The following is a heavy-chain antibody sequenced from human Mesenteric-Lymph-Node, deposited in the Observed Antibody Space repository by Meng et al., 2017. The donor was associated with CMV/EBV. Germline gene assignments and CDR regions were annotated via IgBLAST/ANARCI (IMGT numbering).Heavy chain of an antibody. D-gene: IGHD2-8*01. J-gene: IGHJ4*02. V-gene: IGHV6-1*01. CDR2: KYYRYKWYN. CDR3: ANGSDFDY. Sequence: SAICEDSGSGNSDARNWIKQSESRGVEWRGRKYYRYKWYNDYAVSVKGRITINPDTSKNQFSIHLNSVTPEDKAVYYCANGSDFDYWGQGTLVTVSS. CDR1: EDSGSGNSDA.